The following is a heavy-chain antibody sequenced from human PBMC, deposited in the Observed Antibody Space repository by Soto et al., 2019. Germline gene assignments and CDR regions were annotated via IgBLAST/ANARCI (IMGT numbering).Heavy chain of an antibody. V-gene: IGHV4-30-4*01. Sequence: LSLTCTVSGGSISSGDYFWSWIRQPPGKGLEWIGYIYYSGSTYYDPSLKSRVTISVDTSKNQFSLKLSSVTAADTALYYCARGPTYHSYKDNRSAHQFDYWGQGTLVTVSS. D-gene: IGHD2-15*01. CDR1: GGSISSGDYF. CDR2: IYYSGST. J-gene: IGHJ4*02. CDR3: ARGPTYHSYKDNRSAHQFDY.